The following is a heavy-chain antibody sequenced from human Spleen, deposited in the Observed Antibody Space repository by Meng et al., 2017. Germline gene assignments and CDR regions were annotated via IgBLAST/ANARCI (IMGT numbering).Heavy chain of an antibody. CDR1: GGSFSGYY. CDR3: ARGPTTMAHDFDY. D-gene: IGHD4-11*01. CDR2: INHSGST. J-gene: IGHJ4*02. Sequence: VQLPLWGAGLLKPRGTLSLTCAVYGGSFSGYYWGWIRQPPGKGLEWIGEINHSGSTNYNPSLESRATISVDTSQNNLSLKLSSVTAADSAVYYCARGPTTMAHDFDYWGQGTLVTVSS. V-gene: IGHV4-34*01.